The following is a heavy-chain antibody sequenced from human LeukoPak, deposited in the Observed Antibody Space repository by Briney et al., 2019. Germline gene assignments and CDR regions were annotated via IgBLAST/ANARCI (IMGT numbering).Heavy chain of an antibody. CDR2: INHSGST. V-gene: IGHV4-34*01. CDR3: ARGPGTWYYY. Sequence: PSETLSLTCAVYGGSFSGYYWSWIRQPPRQGLEWIGEINHSGSTNYNPSLKSRVTISIDTSKNQFSLKLSSVTAADTALYYCARGPGTWYYYWGQGTLVTVSS. CDR1: GGSFSGYY. D-gene: IGHD6-13*01. J-gene: IGHJ4*02.